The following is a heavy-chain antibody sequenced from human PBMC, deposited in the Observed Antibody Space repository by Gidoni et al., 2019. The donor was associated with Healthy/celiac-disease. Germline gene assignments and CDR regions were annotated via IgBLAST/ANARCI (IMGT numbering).Heavy chain of an antibody. CDR3: TTDTEWELPVY. CDR1: GFTFSNAW. J-gene: IGHJ4*02. Sequence: EVQLVESGGGLVKPGGSLRLPCAASGFTFSNAWMSWVRQAPGKGLEWVCRIKSKTDGGTTDYAAPVKGRFTISRDDSKNTLYLQMNSLKTEDTAVYYCTTDTEWELPVYWGQGTLVTVSS. D-gene: IGHD1-26*01. V-gene: IGHV3-15*01. CDR2: IKSKTDGGTT.